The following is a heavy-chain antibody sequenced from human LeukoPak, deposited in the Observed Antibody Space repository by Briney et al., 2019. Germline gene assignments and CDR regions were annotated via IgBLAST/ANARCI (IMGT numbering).Heavy chain of an antibody. CDR3: ARGLNVLRFLSD. Sequence: GASVKVSCKASGYTFTSYDINWVRQATGQGLEWMGWMNPNSGNTGYAQKFQGRVTITRNTSISTAYMELGSLRSEDTAVYYCARGLNVLRFLSDWGQGTLVTVSS. D-gene: IGHD3-3*01. J-gene: IGHJ4*02. CDR1: GYTFTSYD. V-gene: IGHV1-8*03. CDR2: MNPNSGNT.